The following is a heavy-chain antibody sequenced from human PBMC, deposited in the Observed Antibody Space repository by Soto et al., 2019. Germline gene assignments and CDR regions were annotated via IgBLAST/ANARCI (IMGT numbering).Heavy chain of an antibody. Sequence: ASVKVSCKASGYTFTSYDINWVRQATGQGLEWMGWMNPNSGNTGYAQKFQGRVTMTRNTSISTAYMELSSLRSEDTAVYYCARLGGSGSHFYYYYYMDVWGKGTTVTVSS. CDR2: MNPNSGNT. J-gene: IGHJ6*03. D-gene: IGHD3-10*01. CDR3: ARLGGSGSHFYYYYYMDV. V-gene: IGHV1-8*01. CDR1: GYTFTSYD.